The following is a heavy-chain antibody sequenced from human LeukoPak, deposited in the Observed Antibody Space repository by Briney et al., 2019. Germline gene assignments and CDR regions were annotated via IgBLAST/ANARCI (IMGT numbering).Heavy chain of an antibody. CDR2: INPNSGGT. Sequence: ASVKVSCKASGYTFTGYYMHWVRQAPGQGLEWMGWINPNSGGTNYAQKFQGRVTMTRDTSISTAYIELSRLRSDDTAVYYCARPVSYSSSWSPRDWYFDLWGRGTLVTVSS. CDR1: GYTFTGYY. V-gene: IGHV1-2*02. CDR3: ARPVSYSSSWSPRDWYFDL. J-gene: IGHJ2*01. D-gene: IGHD6-13*01.